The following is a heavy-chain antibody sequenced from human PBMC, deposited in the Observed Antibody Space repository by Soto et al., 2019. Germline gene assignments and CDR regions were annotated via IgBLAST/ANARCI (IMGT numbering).Heavy chain of an antibody. Sequence: QVQLVESGAEVKKPGASVKVSCKASGYTFTGYYIHWVRQAPGEGLEWMGWINPNSGGTHYAQNLQGRATMTRDTSISIAFMELSGLRSDDTAVYYCARGGGSGSLYYYYYGMDVWGQGTTVTVSS. CDR3: ARGGGSGSLYYYYYGMDV. J-gene: IGHJ6*02. CDR1: GYTFTGYY. CDR2: INPNSGGT. D-gene: IGHD3-10*01. V-gene: IGHV1-2*02.